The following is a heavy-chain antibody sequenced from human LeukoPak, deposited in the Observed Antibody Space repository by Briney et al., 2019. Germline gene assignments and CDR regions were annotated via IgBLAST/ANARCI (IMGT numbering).Heavy chain of an antibody. V-gene: IGHV3-23*01. CDR1: GFTFRNYA. J-gene: IGHJ5*02. D-gene: IGHD6-19*01. Sequence: TGGSQRLSCAASGFTFRNYAMAWVRQAPGKGLEWVSSISETGGGTYYADSAKGRFTISRDNSKNTVYLQINSLRAEDTAVYYCAKKVAGSNNCFDPWGQGTLVTVSS. CDR2: ISETGGGT. CDR3: AKKVAGSNNCFDP.